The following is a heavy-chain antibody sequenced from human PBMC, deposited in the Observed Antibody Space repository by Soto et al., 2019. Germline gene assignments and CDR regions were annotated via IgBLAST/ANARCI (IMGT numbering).Heavy chain of an antibody. J-gene: IGHJ4*02. Sequence: SETLSLTCAVYGGSFSGYYWSWIRQPPGKGLEWIGEINHSGSTNYNPSLKSRVTISVDTSKNQFSLKLSSVTAADTAVYYCARGGRGGWYGYYFDYGGQETLVTFS. CDR2: INHSGST. CDR3: ARGGRGGWYGYYFDY. D-gene: IGHD6-19*01. V-gene: IGHV4-34*01. CDR1: GGSFSGYY.